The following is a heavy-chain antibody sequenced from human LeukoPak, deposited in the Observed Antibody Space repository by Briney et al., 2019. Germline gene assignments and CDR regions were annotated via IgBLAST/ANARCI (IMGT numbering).Heavy chain of an antibody. V-gene: IGHV1-18*01. CDR1: GYTFTSYG. CDR3: ARGSLVTMVRGVRGLDY. D-gene: IGHD3-10*01. J-gene: IGHJ4*02. CDR2: ISAYNGNT. Sequence: GASVKVSCKASGYTFTSYGISWVRQAPGQGLEWMGWISAYNGNTNYAQKFQGRVTMTRDTSISTAYMELSRLRSDDTAVYYCARGSLVTMVRGVRGLDYWGQGTLVTVSS.